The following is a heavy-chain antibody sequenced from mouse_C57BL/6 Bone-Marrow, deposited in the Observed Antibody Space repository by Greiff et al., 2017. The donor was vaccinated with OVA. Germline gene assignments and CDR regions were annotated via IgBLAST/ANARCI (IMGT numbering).Heavy chain of an antibody. CDR1: GYTFTSYG. CDR2: IYPRSGNT. CDR3: ARGGYGNPAWFAY. J-gene: IGHJ3*01. D-gene: IGHD2-10*02. V-gene: IGHV1-81*01. Sequence: LVESGAELARPGASVKLSCKASGYTFTSYGISWVKQRTGQGLEWIGEIYPRSGNTYYNEKFKGKATLTADKSSSTAYMELRSLTSEDSAVYFCARGGYGNPAWFAYWGQGTLVTVSA.